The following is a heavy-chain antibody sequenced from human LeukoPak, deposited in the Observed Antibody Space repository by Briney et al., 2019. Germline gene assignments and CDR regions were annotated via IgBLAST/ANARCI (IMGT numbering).Heavy chain of an antibody. Sequence: GGSLRLSCAASGFTFSSYWMSWVRQAPGKGLEWVANVKQDGSEKYYVDSVKGRFTISRDNAKNSLYLQMNSLRAEDTAVYYCARGPASYCGGDCRTYYFDYWGQGTLVTVSS. CDR2: VKQDGSEK. CDR1: GFTFSSYW. V-gene: IGHV3-7*01. D-gene: IGHD2-21*02. J-gene: IGHJ4*02. CDR3: ARGPASYCGGDCRTYYFDY.